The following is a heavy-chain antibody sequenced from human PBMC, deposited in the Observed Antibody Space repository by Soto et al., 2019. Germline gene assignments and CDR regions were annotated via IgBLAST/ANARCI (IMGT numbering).Heavy chain of an antibody. V-gene: IGHV4-30-4*01. CDR3: ARLYYYDASGYLSFDY. Sequence: PSETLSLTCTVSGNSISSGDYYWSWVRQSQGKGLDWIGYIYYSGSAYYNPSLKSRPTISVDTSRNQFSLELTSVTAADTAVYYCARLYYYDASGYLSFDYWGQGTLVT. CDR1: GNSISSGDYY. D-gene: IGHD3-22*01. CDR2: IYYSGSA. J-gene: IGHJ4*02.